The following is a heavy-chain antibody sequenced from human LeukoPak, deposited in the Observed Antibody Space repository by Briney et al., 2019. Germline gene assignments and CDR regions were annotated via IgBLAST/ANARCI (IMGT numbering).Heavy chain of an antibody. J-gene: IGHJ4*02. CDR3: ARERTYYYDSSGYTLGYFDY. D-gene: IGHD3-22*01. CDR2: IYSGGST. CDR1: GFTVSSNY. Sequence: PGGPLRLSCAASGFTVSSNYMSWVRQAPGKGLEWVSVIYSGGSTYYADSVKGRFTISRDNSKNTLYLQINSLRAEDTAVYYCARERTYYYDSSGYTLGYFDYWGQGTLVTVSS. V-gene: IGHV3-53*01.